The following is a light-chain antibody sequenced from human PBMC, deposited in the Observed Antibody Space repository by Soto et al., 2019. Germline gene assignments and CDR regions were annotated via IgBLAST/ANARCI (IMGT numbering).Light chain of an antibody. V-gene: IGLV2-14*01. CDR1: TNDVGTYDF. Sequence: QSVLTQPASLSGSPGQSIIISCPGTTNDVGTYDFVSWYQQHPGKVPELLIYEVTNRPSGVSNRFSGSKSGNTASLTISGLQAEDEADSYCSSWSDTITPRVFGSGTKVTVL. J-gene: IGLJ1*01. CDR3: SSWSDTITPRV. CDR2: EVT.